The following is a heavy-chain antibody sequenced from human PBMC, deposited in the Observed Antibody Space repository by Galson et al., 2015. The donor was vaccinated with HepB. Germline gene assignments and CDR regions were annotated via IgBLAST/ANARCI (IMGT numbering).Heavy chain of an antibody. J-gene: IGHJ4*02. CDR3: ASDCDGSDSFYNMLGY. D-gene: IGHD3-10*01. V-gene: IGHV3-30*07. CDR1: GFTFSRHA. Sequence: LRLSCAVSGFTFSRHAFHWVRQTPGRGLEWVALISSDYTSKFYADSVMGRLTISRDNSKDTVYLQMNSLRDEDTAVYYCASDCDGSDSFYNMLGYWGQGTMVTVSA. CDR2: ISSDYTSK.